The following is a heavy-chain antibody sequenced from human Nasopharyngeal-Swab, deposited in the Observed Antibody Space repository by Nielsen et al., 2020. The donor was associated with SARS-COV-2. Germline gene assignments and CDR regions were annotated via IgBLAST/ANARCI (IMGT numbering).Heavy chain of an antibody. D-gene: IGHD2-15*01. CDR2: TSSDVTNK. J-gene: IGHJ6*02. CDR1: GFTFSTYT. CDR3: AREEEVIAATPRSHYYGMDV. V-gene: IGHV3-30*04. Sequence: GGSLRLSCAASGFTFSTYTMHWVRQAPGKGLEGVAVTSSDVTNKFYADSVRGRFTISRDDSKNTLYLQMNSLTAQDTAVYYCAREEEVIAATPRSHYYGMDVWGQGTTVTVSS.